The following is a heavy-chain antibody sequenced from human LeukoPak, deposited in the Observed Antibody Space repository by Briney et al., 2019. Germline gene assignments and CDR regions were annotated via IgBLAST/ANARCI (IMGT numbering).Heavy chain of an antibody. CDR3: VRGALRDCSYTSCTRGNWFDP. V-gene: IGHV3-74*01. CDR2: INADGSGT. J-gene: IGHJ5*02. CDR1: GCTFSSYW. Sequence: PGGSLRLSCAASGCTFSSYWMHWVRQAPEKGLVGGAHINADGSGTYYAASGKGRLPISRDNAKHTLYLQLHSLTAEDTAVYYCVRGALRDCSYTSCTRGNWFDPWGQGTLVTVSS. D-gene: IGHD2-2*01.